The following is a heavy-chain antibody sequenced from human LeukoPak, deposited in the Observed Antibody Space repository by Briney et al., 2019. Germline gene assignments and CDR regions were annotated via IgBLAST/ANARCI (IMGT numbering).Heavy chain of an antibody. CDR2: IIPIFGTA. J-gene: IGHJ3*02. Sequence: SVKVSCKASGGTFSSYAISWVRQAPGQGLEWMGRIIPIFGTANYAQKSQGRVTITADKSTSTAYMELSSLRSEDTAVYYCASNSYGGYDAFDIWGQGTMVTVSS. D-gene: IGHD4-23*01. V-gene: IGHV1-69*06. CDR1: GGTFSSYA. CDR3: ASNSYGGYDAFDI.